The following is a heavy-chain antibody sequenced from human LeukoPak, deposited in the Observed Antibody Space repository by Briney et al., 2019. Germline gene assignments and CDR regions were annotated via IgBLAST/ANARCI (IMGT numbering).Heavy chain of an antibody. CDR2: IYYSGST. J-gene: IGHJ2*01. D-gene: IGHD3-3*01. V-gene: IGHV4-59*01. CDR1: GGSISSYY. CDR3: ARDFKGTTIFGVVTHWYFDL. Sequence: SETLSLTCTVSGGSISSYYWSWIRQPPGKGLEWIGYIYYSGSTNYNPSLKSRVTISVDTSKNQFSLKLSSVTAADTAVYYCARDFKGTTIFGVVTHWYFDLWGRGTLVTVSS.